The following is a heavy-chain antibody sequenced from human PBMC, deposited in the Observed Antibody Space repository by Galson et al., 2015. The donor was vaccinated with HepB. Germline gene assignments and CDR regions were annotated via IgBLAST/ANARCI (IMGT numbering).Heavy chain of an antibody. Sequence: SLRLSCAASGFAFSNYVMHWVRQAPGKGPVWVSRISHDGSITTYADSVKGRFTISRDSAKNTLWLQMNSRRAEDTAVYYCARDLNWEVLFAVGGQGTLVTVSS. CDR2: ISHDGSIT. CDR3: ARDLNWEVLFAV. V-gene: IGHV3-74*01. J-gene: IGHJ4*02. D-gene: IGHD1-26*01. CDR1: GFAFSNYV.